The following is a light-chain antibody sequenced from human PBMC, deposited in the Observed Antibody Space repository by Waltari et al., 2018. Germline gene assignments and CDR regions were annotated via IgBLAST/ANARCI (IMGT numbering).Light chain of an antibody. CDR3: QQYDNLLT. V-gene: IGKV1-33*01. CDR1: QDISDY. J-gene: IGKJ4*01. CDR2: DAS. Sequence: DIQMTQSPSSLSASVGDRVTITCQASQDISDYLSWYQQKPGKAPKLLIYDASNLETGVPSRFSGSGSGTDFPFTISSLQPEDIATYFCQQYDNLLTFGGGTKVEIK.